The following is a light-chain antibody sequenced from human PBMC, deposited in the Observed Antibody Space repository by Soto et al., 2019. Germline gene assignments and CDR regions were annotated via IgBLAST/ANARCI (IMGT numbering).Light chain of an antibody. CDR3: QQYYSSFWT. CDR2: WAS. V-gene: IGKV4-1*01. J-gene: IGKJ1*01. CDR1: QSVLYSSDNKNY. Sequence: DIVMTQSPDSLAVSLGERATINCKSSQSVLYSSDNKNYLAWYQQKPGQPPKLLITWASTRESGVPDRFSGSGSGTDFTLTISDLQSEDVAVYYCQQYYSSFWTFGQGTKVEIK.